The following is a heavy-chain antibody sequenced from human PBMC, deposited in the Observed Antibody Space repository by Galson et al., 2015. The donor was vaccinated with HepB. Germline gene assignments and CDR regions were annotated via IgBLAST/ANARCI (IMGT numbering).Heavy chain of an antibody. V-gene: IGHV1-69*13. CDR1: GGTFSTYT. CDR3: AREGIAAATNPVDY. J-gene: IGHJ4*02. D-gene: IGHD6-13*01. CDR2: ITPIFATA. Sequence: SVKVSCKASGGTFSTYTFSWVRQAPGQGLEWMGGITPIFATANYAQKFQGRVTITADESTRTAYMELSSLRSEDTAVYYCAREGIAAATNPVDYWGQGTLVTVSS.